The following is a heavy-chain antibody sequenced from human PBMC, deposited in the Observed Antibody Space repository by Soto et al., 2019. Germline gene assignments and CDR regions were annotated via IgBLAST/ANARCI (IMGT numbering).Heavy chain of an antibody. CDR2: ISYDGSNK. CDR1: GFTFSSYG. J-gene: IGHJ1*01. V-gene: IGHV3-30*18. CDR3: AKEDAYCSGGSCLAPAESDQH. Sequence: QVQLVESGGGVVQPGRSLRLSCAASGFTFSSYGMHWVRQAPGKGLEWVAVISYDGSNKYYADSVKGRFTISRDNSKNKMYRQMNSLRPEDTALYYCAKEDAYCSGGSCLAPAESDQHWGQGTLVTVSS. D-gene: IGHD2-15*01.